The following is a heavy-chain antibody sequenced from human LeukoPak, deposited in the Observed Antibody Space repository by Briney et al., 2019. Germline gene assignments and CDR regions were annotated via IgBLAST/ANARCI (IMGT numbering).Heavy chain of an antibody. D-gene: IGHD4-23*01. J-gene: IGHJ4*02. CDR2: IYYSGST. Sequence: SETLSLTCTVSGGSISSYHWSWIRQPAGKGLEWIGYIYYSGSTNYNPSLKSRVTISVDTSKNQFSLKLSSVTAADTAVYYCARDGDYGGNFDYWGQGTLVTVSS. V-gene: IGHV4-59*01. CDR1: GGSISSYH. CDR3: ARDGDYGGNFDY.